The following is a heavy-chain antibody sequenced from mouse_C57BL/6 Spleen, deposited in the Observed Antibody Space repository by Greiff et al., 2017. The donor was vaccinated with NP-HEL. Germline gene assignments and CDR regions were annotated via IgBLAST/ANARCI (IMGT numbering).Heavy chain of an antibody. CDR3: ARWTGAMDY. J-gene: IGHJ4*01. D-gene: IGHD3-3*01. CDR1: GYTFTSYW. V-gene: IGHV1-69*01. CDR2: IDPSDSYT. Sequence: QVQLQQSGAELVMPGASVKLSCKASGYTFTSYWMHWVKQRPGQGLEWIGEIDPSDSYTNYNQKFKGKSTLTVDKSSSTAYMQLSSLTSEDSAVYYCARWTGAMDYWGQGTSVTVSA.